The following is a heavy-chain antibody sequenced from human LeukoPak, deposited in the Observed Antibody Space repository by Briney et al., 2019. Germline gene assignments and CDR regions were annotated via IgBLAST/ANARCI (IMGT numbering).Heavy chain of an antibody. Sequence: GGSLRLSCAASGFTFSSYAMSWVRQAPGKGLELVSAISGSGGSTYYADSVKGRFTISRDNSKNTLYLQMNSLRAEDTAVYYCAKVDHDYGDYLGYWGQGTLVTVSS. CDR2: ISGSGGST. V-gene: IGHV3-23*01. CDR1: GFTFSSYA. J-gene: IGHJ4*02. D-gene: IGHD4-17*01. CDR3: AKVDHDYGDYLGY.